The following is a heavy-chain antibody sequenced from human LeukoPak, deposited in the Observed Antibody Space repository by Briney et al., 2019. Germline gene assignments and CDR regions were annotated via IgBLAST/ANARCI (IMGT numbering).Heavy chain of an antibody. D-gene: IGHD6-19*01. CDR3: ARDLPHPGIAVADPTY. CDR2: INPSGGAT. Sequence: GASVKVSCKASGYTFTSYYMHWVGQAPGQGLEWMGIINPSGGATTYAQKFQGRVTMTRDTSTSTVYMELSSLRFEDTAVYYCARDLPHPGIAVADPTYWGQGTLVTVSS. J-gene: IGHJ4*02. CDR1: GYTFTSYY. V-gene: IGHV1-46*01.